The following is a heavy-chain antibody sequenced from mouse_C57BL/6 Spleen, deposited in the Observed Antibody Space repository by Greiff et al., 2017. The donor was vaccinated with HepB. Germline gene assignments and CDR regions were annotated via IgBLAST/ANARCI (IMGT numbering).Heavy chain of an antibody. CDR1: GYTFTSSW. CDR3: ARYDGYYGAMDY. CDR2: IDPSDSET. V-gene: IGHV1-52*01. D-gene: IGHD2-3*01. Sequence: VQLQQSGAELVRPGSSVKLSCKASGYTFTSSWMHWVKQRPIQGLEWIGNIDPSDSETHYNQKFKDKATLTVDKSSSTAYMQLSSLTSEDSAVYYCARYDGYYGAMDYWGQGTSVTVSS. J-gene: IGHJ4*01.